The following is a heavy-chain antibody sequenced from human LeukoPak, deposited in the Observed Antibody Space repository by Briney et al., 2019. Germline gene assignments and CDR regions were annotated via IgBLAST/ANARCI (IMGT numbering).Heavy chain of an antibody. J-gene: IGHJ6*02. CDR3: AKSYPGFRNYDILTGYYPYYYYGMDV. D-gene: IGHD3-9*01. Sequence: GGSLRLSCEASGFIFTTYTIHWVRQAPGKGLEWVAVISYDGSNKYYADSVKGRFTISRDNSKNTLYLQMNSLRAEDTAVYYCAKSYPGFRNYDILTGYYPYYYYGMDVWGQGTTVTVSS. V-gene: IGHV3-30*18. CDR1: GFIFTTYT. CDR2: ISYDGSNK.